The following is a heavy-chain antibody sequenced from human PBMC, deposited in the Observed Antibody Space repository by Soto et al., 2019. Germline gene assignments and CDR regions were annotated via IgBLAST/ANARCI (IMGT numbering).Heavy chain of an antibody. D-gene: IGHD2-8*01. J-gene: IGHJ5*02. Sequence: VQVVESGGGLVEPGGSLRLSCAGSGFTFTDYYMNRIRPAPGKGLEWVSSISSGGGAIYYADSVKGRFTISRDNAKNAVYLQMNSLTAEDTAVYYCARESEILLVASRVDHRMWFDPWGQGALVTVSS. V-gene: IGHV3-11*01. CDR3: ARESEILLVASRVDHRMWFDP. CDR2: ISSGGGAI. CDR1: GFTFTDYY.